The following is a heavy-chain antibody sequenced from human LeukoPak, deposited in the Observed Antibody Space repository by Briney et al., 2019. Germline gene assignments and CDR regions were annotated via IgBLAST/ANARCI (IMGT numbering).Heavy chain of an antibody. CDR2: INPFNGNT. CDR3: ARGESGTTFDY. CDR1: GYTFTSFG. J-gene: IGHJ4*02. Sequence: GASVKVSCRSSGYTFTSFGVSWVRQAPGQGLEWMGWINPFNGNTNYAQKFQGRVTMTTDTSTSTAYMELGGLISDDTAVYYCARGESGTTFDYWGQGTLVTVSS. V-gene: IGHV1-18*01. D-gene: IGHD1-7*01.